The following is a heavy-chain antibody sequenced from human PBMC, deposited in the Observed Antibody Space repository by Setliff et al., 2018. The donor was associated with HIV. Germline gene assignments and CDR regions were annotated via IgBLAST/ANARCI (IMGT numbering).Heavy chain of an antibody. D-gene: IGHD4-4*01. J-gene: IGHJ6*03. V-gene: IGHV3-21*01. CDR2: ITSSSSYM. CDR3: AKESGLYSNYKSYYYMDV. Sequence: ETLSLTCAVSGGSIMTGDWWSWVRQSPGKGLEWISSITSSSSYMYYADSVKGRFTISRDNSKNTLYLQMNSLRAEDTAVYYCAKESGLYSNYKSYYYMDVWGKGTTVTVSS. CDR1: GGSIMTGD.